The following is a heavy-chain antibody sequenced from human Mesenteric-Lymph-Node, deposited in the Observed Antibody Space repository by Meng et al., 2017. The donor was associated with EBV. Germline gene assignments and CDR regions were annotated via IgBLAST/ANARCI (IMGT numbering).Heavy chain of an antibody. Sequence: PGCPGHVTPSDPLSLACAIYVASFSGYDWSWIRQAPGQGLEGIGESTHNGIVNYNPSLKSRVAISVDTFKNQSSLRLTSVTAADTAIYYCARIESIWGTYRKYYFDYWGQGTLVTVSS. V-gene: IGHV4-34*01. J-gene: IGHJ4*02. CDR3: ARIESIWGTYRKYYFDY. CDR2: STHNGIV. D-gene: IGHD3-16*02. CDR1: VASFSGYD.